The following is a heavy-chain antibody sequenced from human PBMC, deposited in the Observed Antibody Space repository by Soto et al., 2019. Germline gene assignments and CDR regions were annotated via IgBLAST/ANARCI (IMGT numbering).Heavy chain of an antibody. D-gene: IGHD4-4*01. Sequence: QVQLVESGGGVVQPGRSLRLSCAASGFTFSSYAMHWVRQAPGKGLEWVAVISYDGSNKYYADSVKGRFTISRDNSKNTLYVQMNSLRAEDTAVYYCARFTVTTGDYGMDVWGQGTTVTVSS. CDR1: GFTFSSYA. J-gene: IGHJ6*02. CDR3: ARFTVTTGDYGMDV. V-gene: IGHV3-30-3*01. CDR2: ISYDGSNK.